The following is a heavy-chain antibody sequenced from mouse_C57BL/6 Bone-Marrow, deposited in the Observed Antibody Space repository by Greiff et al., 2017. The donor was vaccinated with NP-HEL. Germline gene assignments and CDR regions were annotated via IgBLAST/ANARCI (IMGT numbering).Heavy chain of an antibody. CDR2: IHPSDSDT. V-gene: IGHV1-74*01. D-gene: IGHD3-3*01. CDR3: AIGGTGGY. J-gene: IGHJ2*01. Sequence: VHLVESGAELVKPGASVKVSCKASGYTFTSYWMHWVKQRPGQGLEWIGRIHPSDSDTNYNQKFKGKATLTVDKSSSTAYMQLSSLTSEDSAVYYCAIGGTGGYWGQGTTLTVSS. CDR1: GYTFTSYW.